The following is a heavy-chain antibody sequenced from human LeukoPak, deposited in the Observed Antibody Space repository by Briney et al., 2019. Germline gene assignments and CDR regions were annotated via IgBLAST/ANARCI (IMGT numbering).Heavy chain of an antibody. J-gene: IGHJ4*02. CDR3: ARRGTSRSSYYLDY. Sequence: GGSLRLSCAASGFTFSSYEMNWVRRAPGKGLEWVSYISTSASTIYYADSVKGRFTSSRDNAKNSLYLQMNSLRAEDTAVYYCARRGTSRSSYYLDYWGQGTLVTVSS. CDR2: ISTSASTI. V-gene: IGHV3-48*03. CDR1: GFTFSSYE.